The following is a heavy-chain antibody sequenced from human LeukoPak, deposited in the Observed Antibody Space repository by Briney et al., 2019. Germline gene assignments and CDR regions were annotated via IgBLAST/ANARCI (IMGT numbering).Heavy chain of an antibody. CDR1: VYTFTDYY. V-gene: IGHV1-2*02. D-gene: IGHD4-17*01. J-gene: IGHJ4*02. CDR2: ISPNTVGT. CDR3: ARDTKTTVTTAGY. Sequence: ASVKVSCKASVYTFTDYYMHWVRQAPGQGLEWMGWISPNTVGTNYAQKFEGRVTMTRDTSIRTAYMELSRLTSDDTAVYYCARDTKTTVTTAGYWGQGTLVTAPS.